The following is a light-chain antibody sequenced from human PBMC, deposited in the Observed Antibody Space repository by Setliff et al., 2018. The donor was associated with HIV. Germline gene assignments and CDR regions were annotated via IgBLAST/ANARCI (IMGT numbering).Light chain of an antibody. CDR2: ELS. V-gene: IGLV2-8*01. J-gene: IGLJ1*01. Sequence: QSALAQPPSASGSPGQSVAISCTGTSSDIGSHNHVSWYQQYSGKAPKLMIYELSQRPSGVPDRFSGSKSGNTASLTVSGLQAEDEADYYCASYAGDGVHDIYVFGTGTKVTVL. CDR1: SSDIGSHNH. CDR3: ASYAGDGVHDIYV.